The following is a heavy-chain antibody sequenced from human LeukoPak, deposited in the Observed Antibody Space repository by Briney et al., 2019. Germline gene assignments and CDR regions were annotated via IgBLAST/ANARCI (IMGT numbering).Heavy chain of an antibody. CDR1: GFTFSNYG. D-gene: IGHD3-16*01. V-gene: IGHV3-30*18. CDR2: ITYDGSSE. Sequence: RTSLRLPCVASGFTFSNYGMHWVRQAPGKGLEWVATITYDGSSEYYADSVKDRFTVSRDNSKNTLYLQMSSLKTEDTAVYYCAKRGDGGHKSLEYWGQGTLVIVSS. J-gene: IGHJ4*02. CDR3: AKRGDGGHKSLEY.